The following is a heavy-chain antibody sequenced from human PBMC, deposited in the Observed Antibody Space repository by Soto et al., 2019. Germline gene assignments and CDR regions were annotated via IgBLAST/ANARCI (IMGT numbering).Heavy chain of an antibody. CDR3: ATDPSAGDIAGY. CDR1: GGTFSSYT. J-gene: IGHJ4*02. V-gene: IGHV1-69*08. Sequence: QVQLVQSGAEVKKPGSSVKVSCKASGGTFSSYTISWVRQAPGQGLEWMGRIIPILGIANYAQKFQGRVTITADKSTSTAYMELSSLRSEDTAVYYFATDPSAGDIAGYWGQGTLVTVSS. D-gene: IGHD2-21*01. CDR2: IIPILGIA.